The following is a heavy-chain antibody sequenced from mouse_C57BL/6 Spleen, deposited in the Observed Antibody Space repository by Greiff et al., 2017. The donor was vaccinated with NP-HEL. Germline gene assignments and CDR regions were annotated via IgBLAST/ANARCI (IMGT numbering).Heavy chain of an antibody. J-gene: IGHJ2*01. CDR1: GYTFTDYY. D-gene: IGHD1-1*01. V-gene: IGHV1-26*01. CDR3: ARPHYGSRYYFDY. CDR2: INPNNGGT. Sequence: EVQLQQSGPELVKPGASVKISCKASGYTFTDYYMNWVKQSHGKSLEWIGDINPNNGGTSYNQKFKGKATLTVDKSSSTAYMELRSLTSEDSAVYYCARPHYGSRYYFDYWGQGTTLTVSS.